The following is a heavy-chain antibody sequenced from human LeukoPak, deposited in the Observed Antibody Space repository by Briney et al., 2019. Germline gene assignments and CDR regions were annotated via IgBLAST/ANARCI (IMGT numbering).Heavy chain of an antibody. J-gene: IGHJ4*02. CDR3: AREVLLWFGDLG. CDR1: GFTFSSYS. V-gene: IGHV3-21*04. Sequence: GGSLRLSCAASGFTFSSYSMNWVRQAPGRGLEWVSSISSSSSYIYYADSVKGRFTISRDNAKNSLYLQMNSLRAEDTAVYYCAREVLLWFGDLGWGQGTLVTVSS. CDR2: ISSSSSYI. D-gene: IGHD3-10*01.